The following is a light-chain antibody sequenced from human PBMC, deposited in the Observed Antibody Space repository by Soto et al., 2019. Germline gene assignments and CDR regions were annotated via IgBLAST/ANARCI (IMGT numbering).Light chain of an antibody. CDR1: RSISIY. J-gene: IGKJ5*01. CDR3: QQTYSAVT. Sequence: DVPVAQSPSSLSASVGDSVAITCRASRSISIYLNWFQHKPGNAPRLLIFAASTLQSGVPSRFSGSGSGTDFTLTISSLQPEDFAVYYCQQTYSAVTFGQGTRLEV. CDR2: AAS. V-gene: IGKV1-39*01.